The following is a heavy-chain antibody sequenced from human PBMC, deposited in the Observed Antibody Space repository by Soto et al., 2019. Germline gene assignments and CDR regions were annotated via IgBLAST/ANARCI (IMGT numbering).Heavy chain of an antibody. D-gene: IGHD3-22*01. J-gene: IGHJ1*01. CDR1: GGSISSDDYY. V-gene: IGHV4-30-4*01. Sequence: QVQLQESGPGQVQPSKTLSLTCTVSGGSISSDDYYWSWIRQAPGRGLEWIGYIHSSGSIYYNPFLKSRATMSIDTARIQFSMKVSSVTVADTAVYYCARDLDGLHDDNSGPYPRPGWGQGTLVTVSS. CDR3: ARDLDGLHDDNSGPYPRPG. CDR2: IHSSGSI.